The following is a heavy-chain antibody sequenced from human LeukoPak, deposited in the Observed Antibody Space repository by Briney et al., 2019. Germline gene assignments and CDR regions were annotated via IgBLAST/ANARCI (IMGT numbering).Heavy chain of an antibody. CDR1: GFTFDDYG. CDR3: ARDRGSRGSSSDFDY. CDR2: INWNGGST. Sequence: GSLRLSCAASGFTFDDYGMSWVRQAPGKGLEWVSGINWNGGSTGYADSVRGRFTISRDNAKNSLYLQMNSLRAEDTALYYCARDRGSRGSSSDFDYWGQGTLVTVSS. D-gene: IGHD6-6*01. V-gene: IGHV3-20*04. J-gene: IGHJ4*02.